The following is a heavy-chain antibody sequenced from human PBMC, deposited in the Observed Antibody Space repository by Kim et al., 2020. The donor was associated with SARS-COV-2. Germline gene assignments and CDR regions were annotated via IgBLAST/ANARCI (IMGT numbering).Heavy chain of an antibody. CDR2: ISSSGSTI. CDR1: GFTFSSYE. Sequence: GGSLRLSCAASGFTFSSYEMNWVRQAPGKGLEWVSYISSSGSTISYADSVKGRFTISRDNAKNSLYLQMNSLRAEDTAVYYCARDPGGVGYCSGGSPRCGMDVWGQGTTVTVSS. D-gene: IGHD2-15*01. CDR3: ARDPGGVGYCSGGSPRCGMDV. V-gene: IGHV3-48*03. J-gene: IGHJ6*02.